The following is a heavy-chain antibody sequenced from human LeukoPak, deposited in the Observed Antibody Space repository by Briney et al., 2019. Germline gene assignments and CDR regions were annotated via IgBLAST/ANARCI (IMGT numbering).Heavy chain of an antibody. Sequence: ASVKVSCKASGYTFTGYYMHWVRQAPGQGLEWMGWINPNSGGTNYAQKFQGRVTMTRDTSISTAYMELSRLRSDDTAVYYCARTYSSSFLPFAVAGTEYSQHWGQGTLVTVSS. CDR1: GYTFTGYY. V-gene: IGHV1-2*02. J-gene: IGHJ1*01. D-gene: IGHD6-19*01. CDR2: INPNSGGT. CDR3: ARTYSSSFLPFAVAGTEYSQH.